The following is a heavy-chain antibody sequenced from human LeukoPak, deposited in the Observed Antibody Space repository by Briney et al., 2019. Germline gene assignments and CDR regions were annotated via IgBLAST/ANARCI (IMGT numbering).Heavy chain of an antibody. V-gene: IGHV4-59*01. J-gene: IGHJ4*02. D-gene: IGHD3-22*01. CDR3: ARVGNYYDSSGYWGGNYFDY. CDR2: IYYSGST. CDR1: GGSISSYY. Sequence: SETLSLTCTVSGGSISSYYWSWIRQPPGKGLEWIGYIYYSGSTNYNPSLKSRVTISVDTSKNQFSLKLSSVTAADTAVYYCARVGNYYDSSGYWGGNYFDYWGQGTLVTVSS.